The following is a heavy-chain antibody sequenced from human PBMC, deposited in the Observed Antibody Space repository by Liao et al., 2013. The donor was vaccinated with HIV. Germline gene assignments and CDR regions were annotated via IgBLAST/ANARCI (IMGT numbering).Heavy chain of an antibody. CDR3: ARSYVELGDFDY. CDR2: INHSGST. CDR1: GGSFSGYY. V-gene: IGHV4-34*01. D-gene: IGHD7-27*01. J-gene: IGHJ4*02. Sequence: QVQLQQWGAGLLKPSETLSLTCAVYGGSFSGYYWSWIRQPPGKGLEWIGEINHSGSTNYNPSLKSRVTMSVDTSKNQFSLKLSSVTAADTAVYYCARSYVELGDFDYWGQGTLVTVSS.